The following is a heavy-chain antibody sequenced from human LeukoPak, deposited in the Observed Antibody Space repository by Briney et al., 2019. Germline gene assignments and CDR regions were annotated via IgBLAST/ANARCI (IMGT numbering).Heavy chain of an antibody. CDR2: INPSGGST. Sequence: ASVKVSCTASGYTFTSYYIHWVRQAPGQGLEWMGIINPSGGSTSYAQKFQGRVTMTRDTSTSTVYMELSSLRSEDTAVYYCAISNPYYYDSSGYYYHYWGQGTLVTVSS. CDR1: GYTFTSYY. CDR3: AISNPYYYDSSGYYYHY. D-gene: IGHD3-22*01. V-gene: IGHV1-46*01. J-gene: IGHJ4*02.